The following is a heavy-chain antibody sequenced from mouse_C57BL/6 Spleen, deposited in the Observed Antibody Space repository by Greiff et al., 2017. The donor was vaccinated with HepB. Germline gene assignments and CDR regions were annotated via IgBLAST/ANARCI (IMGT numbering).Heavy chain of an antibody. CDR3: ARRGGYDDAMDY. Sequence: QVQLKESGAELVRPGTSVKVSCKASGYAFTNYLIEWVKQRPGQGLEWIGVINPGSGGTNYNEKFKGKATLTADKSSSTAYMQLSSLTSEDSAVYFCARRGGYDDAMDYWGQGTSVTVSS. J-gene: IGHJ4*01. CDR1: GYAFTNYL. CDR2: INPGSGGT. D-gene: IGHD2-2*01. V-gene: IGHV1-54*01.